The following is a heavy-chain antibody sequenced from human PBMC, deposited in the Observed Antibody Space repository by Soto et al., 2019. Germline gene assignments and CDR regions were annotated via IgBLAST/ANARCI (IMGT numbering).Heavy chain of an antibody. CDR1: GDSISTYY. J-gene: IGHJ6*02. D-gene: IGHD3-3*01. V-gene: IGHV4-59*01. CDR3: ARDRDFWSGSPYIMDV. Sequence: NPSETLSLTCTVSGDSISTYYWSWIRQPPGKGLEWIGYIYYSGSTNYNPSLRSRVTISVDTSKNQFSLKLSSVTAADTAVYYCARDRDFWSGSPYIMDVWGQGTTVTVSS. CDR2: IYYSGST.